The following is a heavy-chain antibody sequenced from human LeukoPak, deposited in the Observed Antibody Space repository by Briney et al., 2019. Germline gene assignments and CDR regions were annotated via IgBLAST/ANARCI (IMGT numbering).Heavy chain of an antibody. Sequence: SETLSLTCAVYGGSFSGYYWSWIRQPPGKGLEWIGEINHSGSTNYNPSLKSRVTISVDTSKNQFSLKLSSVTAADTAVYYCARGYCSSTSCYRRAEYFQHWGQGTLVPVSS. D-gene: IGHD2-2*01. CDR3: ARGYCSSTSCYRRAEYFQH. CDR1: GGSFSGYY. J-gene: IGHJ1*01. V-gene: IGHV4-34*01. CDR2: INHSGST.